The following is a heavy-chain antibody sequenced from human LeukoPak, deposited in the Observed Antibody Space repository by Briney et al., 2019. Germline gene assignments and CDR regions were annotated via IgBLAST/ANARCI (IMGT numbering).Heavy chain of an antibody. CDR1: GFSISNYN. Sequence: PGGSLRLSCAASGFSISNYNMNWVRQAPGKGLEWVSSINSASLDIYYADSVKGRLTISRDNAKNSLYLQMNSLRAEDTAVYYCARPGQCSGTTCYYHYYYGMDVWGQGTTVSVSS. V-gene: IGHV3-21*01. CDR2: INSASLDI. D-gene: IGHD2-15*01. CDR3: ARPGQCSGTTCYYHYYYGMDV. J-gene: IGHJ6*02.